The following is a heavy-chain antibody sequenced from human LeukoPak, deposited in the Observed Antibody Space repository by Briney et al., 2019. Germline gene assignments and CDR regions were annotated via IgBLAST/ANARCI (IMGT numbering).Heavy chain of an antibody. J-gene: IGHJ3*02. V-gene: IGHV3-23*01. CDR1: GFTFRSYA. CDR3: AKGRIAVAGPDAFDI. CDR2: ISGSGDST. D-gene: IGHD6-19*01. Sequence: GGSLRLSCAASGFTFRSYAMSWVRQAPGKGLEWVSAISGSGDSTYYADSVKGRFTISRDNSLNTQYLQMNSLRAEDTAVYSCAKGRIAVAGPDAFDIWGQGTMVTVSS.